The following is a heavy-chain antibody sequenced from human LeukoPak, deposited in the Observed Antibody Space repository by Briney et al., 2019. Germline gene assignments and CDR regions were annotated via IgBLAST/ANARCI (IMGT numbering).Heavy chain of an antibody. D-gene: IGHD3-10*01. V-gene: IGHV3-23*01. J-gene: IGHJ4*02. CDR3: AKSRRGVIIDESDY. CDR2: ISGGGANA. CDR1: GFTFTHHG. Sequence: PGTSLRLSCAASGFTFTHHGFHWVRQAPGKGLEWVSVISGGGANAHYADSVKGRFTISRDNSKSTVFLQMNSLRVEDTAVYYCAKSRRGVIIDESDYWGQGTLVTVSS.